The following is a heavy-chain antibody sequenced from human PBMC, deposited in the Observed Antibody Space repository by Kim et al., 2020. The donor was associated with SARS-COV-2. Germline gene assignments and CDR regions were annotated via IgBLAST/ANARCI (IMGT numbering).Heavy chain of an antibody. J-gene: IGHJ4*02. D-gene: IGHD2-2*01. Sequence: SETLSLTCSVSGGSIRSGGKFWTWIRQHPAKGLEWIGYISYSGNPHYSPSLRSRVSISLQTSENQFSLELTSVTAADTAVYYCARRQPLDYWGQGILVTV. CDR2: ISYSGNP. V-gene: IGHV4-31*03. CDR3: ARRQPLDY. CDR1: GGSIRSGGKF.